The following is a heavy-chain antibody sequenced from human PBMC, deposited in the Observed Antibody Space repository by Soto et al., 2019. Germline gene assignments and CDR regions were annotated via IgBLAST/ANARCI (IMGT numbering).Heavy chain of an antibody. V-gene: IGHV1-69*13. D-gene: IGHD3-22*01. Sequence: SVKVSCKASGGTFSSYSISWVRQAPGQGLEWMGGIIPIFGTANYSQKFQGRVTITADESTSTAYMELSSLRSEDTAVYYCARPHPPKSPPNFGGYYSYYYYGMDVWGQGTTVTVSS. CDR3: ARPHPPKSPPNFGGYYSYYYYGMDV. CDR2: IIPIFGTA. CDR1: GGTFSSYS. J-gene: IGHJ6*02.